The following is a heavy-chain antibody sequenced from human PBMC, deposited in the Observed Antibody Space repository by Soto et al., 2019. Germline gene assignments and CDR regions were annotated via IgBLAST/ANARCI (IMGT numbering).Heavy chain of an antibody. CDR3: ARDRDSIAAREGYYYYGMDV. CDR1: GYTFTSYG. CDR2: ISAYNGNT. D-gene: IGHD6-6*01. J-gene: IGHJ6*02. Sequence: GASVKVSCKASGYTFTSYGISWVRQAPGQGLEWMGWISAYNGNTNYAQKLQGRVTMTTDTSTSTAYMELRSLRSDDTAVYYCARDRDSIAAREGYYYYGMDVWGQGTTVTVSS. V-gene: IGHV1-18*01.